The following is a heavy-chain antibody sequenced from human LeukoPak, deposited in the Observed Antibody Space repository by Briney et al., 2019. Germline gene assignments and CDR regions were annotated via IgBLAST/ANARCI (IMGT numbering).Heavy chain of an antibody. CDR3: AAGTAADY. J-gene: IGHJ4*02. D-gene: IGHD6-13*01. CDR1: GIPFSDFY. V-gene: IGHV3-11*03. CDR2: ISSSSSYT. Sequence: KSGGSLRLSCVVSGIPFSDFYMNWIRQAPGKGLEWISYISSSSSYTDYAESVKGRFTTSRDNAKSALYLQMNDLRVEDTAVYYCAAGTAADYWGQGTLVIVSS.